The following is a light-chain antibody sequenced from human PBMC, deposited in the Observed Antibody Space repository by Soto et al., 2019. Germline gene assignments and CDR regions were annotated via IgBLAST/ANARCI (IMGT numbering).Light chain of an antibody. CDR3: QQYHSSSWT. CDR1: QSISSW. Sequence: DIQMTQSPSTLSASVGDRVTITCRASQSISSWLAWYQQKPGKAPNLLIYKASNLHSGVPSRFSGSGSGTEFTLTISSLQPDDFATYYCQQYHSSSWTFGQGTKVDIK. J-gene: IGKJ1*01. V-gene: IGKV1-5*03. CDR2: KAS.